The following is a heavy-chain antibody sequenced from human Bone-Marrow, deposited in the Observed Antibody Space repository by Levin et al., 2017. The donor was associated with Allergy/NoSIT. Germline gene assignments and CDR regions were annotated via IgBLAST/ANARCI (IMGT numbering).Heavy chain of an antibody. Sequence: GESLKISCAASGFTFSSYAMSWVRQAPGKGLEWVSAISGSGGSTYYADPVKGRFTIPRDNSKNTLYLQMNSLRAEDTAVYYCAKDNLAVPAAMDYYYGMDGWGQGTTVTVSS. J-gene: IGHJ6*02. D-gene: IGHD2-2*01. V-gene: IGHV3-23*01. CDR2: ISGSGGST. CDR3: AKDNLAVPAAMDYYYGMDG. CDR1: GFTFSSYA.